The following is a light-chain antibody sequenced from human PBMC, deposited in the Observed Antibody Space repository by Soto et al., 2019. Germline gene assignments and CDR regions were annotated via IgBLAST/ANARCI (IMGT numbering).Light chain of an antibody. CDR2: TAS. V-gene: IGKV3-20*01. Sequence: EIVLTQSPGTLSLSPGEGATLSCRASQSLSRNYLSWYQHKPGQAPRLLIYTASNRATGVPPRFSGSGFGTDFTLTISRLEPEDFALYYCQQYDNSPLTFGKGTKVEI. CDR3: QQYDNSPLT. J-gene: IGKJ1*01. CDR1: QSLSRNY.